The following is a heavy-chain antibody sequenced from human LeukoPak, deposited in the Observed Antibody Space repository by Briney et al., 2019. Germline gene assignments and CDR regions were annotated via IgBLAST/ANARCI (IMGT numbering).Heavy chain of an antibody. D-gene: IGHD3-10*01. Sequence: PSETLSLTCAVYGGSLSGYYWSWIRQPPGRGLEWIGEINHSGSTNYNPSLKSRVTISVDTSKNQFSLKLSSVTAADTAVYYCARGKLWFGELLSANDYWGQGTLVTVSS. CDR1: GGSLSGYY. CDR3: ARGKLWFGELLSANDY. V-gene: IGHV4-34*01. J-gene: IGHJ4*02. CDR2: INHSGST.